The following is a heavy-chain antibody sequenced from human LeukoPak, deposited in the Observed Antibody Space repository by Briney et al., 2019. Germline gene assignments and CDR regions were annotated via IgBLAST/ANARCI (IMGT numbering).Heavy chain of an antibody. J-gene: IGHJ6*03. CDR3: ARDRHIAAAVYYYYMDV. CDR1: GYTFTSYI. CDR2: INAYNGNT. D-gene: IGHD6-13*01. Sequence: GASVKVSCKASGYTFTSYIISWVRQAPGQGLEWMGWINAYNGNTDYAQRVQGRVTMTTDTSTSTAHMELRSLRSDDTAVYYCARDRHIAAAVYYYYMDVWGKGTPVTVSS. V-gene: IGHV1-18*01.